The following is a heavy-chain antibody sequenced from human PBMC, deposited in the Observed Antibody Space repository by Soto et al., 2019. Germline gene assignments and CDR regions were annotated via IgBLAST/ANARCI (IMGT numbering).Heavy chain of an antibody. CDR2: ISGSGGST. V-gene: IGHV3-23*01. CDR1: GFTFSSYA. CDR3: AKDDYYDSTRAWTFDY. J-gene: IGHJ4*02. D-gene: IGHD3-22*01. Sequence: PGGSLRLSCAASGFTFSSYAVSWVRQAPGKGLEWVSAISGSGGSTYYADSVKGRFTISRDNSKNTLYLQMNSLRAEDTAVYYCAKDDYYDSTRAWTFDYWGQGTLVTVSS.